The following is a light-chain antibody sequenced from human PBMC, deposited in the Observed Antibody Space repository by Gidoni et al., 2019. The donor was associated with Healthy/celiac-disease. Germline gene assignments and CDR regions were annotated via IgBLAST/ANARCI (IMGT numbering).Light chain of an antibody. Sequence: DIVMTQSPDSLAVSLGERATINCKSSQSVLYSSNTKNYVAWYQQKPGQPPKLLIYWASTRESGVPDRFSGSGFGTDFTLTISSLEAEDGAVYYCQQYYSTPRTFGQGTKVEIK. CDR1: QSVLYSSNTKNY. CDR3: QQYYSTPRT. V-gene: IGKV4-1*01. J-gene: IGKJ1*01. CDR2: WAS.